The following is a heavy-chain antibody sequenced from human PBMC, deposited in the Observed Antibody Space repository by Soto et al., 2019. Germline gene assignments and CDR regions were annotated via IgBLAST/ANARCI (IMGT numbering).Heavy chain of an antibody. D-gene: IGHD6-13*01. Sequence: SETLSLTCAVSGGSISSGGYSWSWIRQPPGKGLEWIGYIYHSGSTYYNPSLKSRVIISVDRSKNQFSLKLSSVTAADTAVYYCARAADSRNWYDYWGQGTLVTVSS. CDR2: IYHSGST. V-gene: IGHV4-30-2*01. J-gene: IGHJ5*01. CDR1: GGSISSGGYS. CDR3: ARAADSRNWYDY.